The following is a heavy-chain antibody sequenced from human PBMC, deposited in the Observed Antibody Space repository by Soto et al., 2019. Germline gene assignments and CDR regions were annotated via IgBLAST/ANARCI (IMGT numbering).Heavy chain of an antibody. V-gene: IGHV3-30*03. CDR2: LSHDGSNK. CDR3: ARDRDGGTYTYFDN. J-gene: IGHJ4*02. Sequence: GGSLRLSCAASGFIFSAFGIHWVRQAPGKGLEWVALLSHDGSNKYYADPVRGRFTISRDNSKNTVYLQMNSLRPDDTAVYYCARDRDGGTYTYFDNWGQGTRVTVSS. D-gene: IGHD1-26*01. CDR1: GFIFSAFG.